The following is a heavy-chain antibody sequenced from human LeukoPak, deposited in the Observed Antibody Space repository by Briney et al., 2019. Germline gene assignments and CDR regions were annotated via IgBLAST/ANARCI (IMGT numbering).Heavy chain of an antibody. Sequence: PSETLSLTCAVYGGSFSGYYWSWIRQPPGKGLEWIGEINHSGSTNYNPSLKSRVTISVDTSKNQFSLKLSSVTAADTAVYYCATGAPRYYYDSSGYLDYWGQGTLVTVSS. CDR1: GGSFSGYY. CDR3: ATGAPRYYYDSSGYLDY. J-gene: IGHJ4*02. V-gene: IGHV4-34*01. CDR2: INHSGST. D-gene: IGHD3-22*01.